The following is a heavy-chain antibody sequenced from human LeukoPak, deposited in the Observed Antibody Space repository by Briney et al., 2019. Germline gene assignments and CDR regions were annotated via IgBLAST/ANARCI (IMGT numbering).Heavy chain of an antibody. D-gene: IGHD3-10*01. Sequence: GGSLRLSCAASGFTFSSYATSWVRQAPGKGLEWVSAISGSGGSTYYADSVKGRFTISRDNSKNTLYLQMNSLRAEDTAVYYCAKSAARSLDNGEDYWGQGTLVTVSS. CDR2: ISGSGGST. CDR3: AKSAARSLDNGEDY. V-gene: IGHV3-23*01. CDR1: GFTFSSYA. J-gene: IGHJ4*02.